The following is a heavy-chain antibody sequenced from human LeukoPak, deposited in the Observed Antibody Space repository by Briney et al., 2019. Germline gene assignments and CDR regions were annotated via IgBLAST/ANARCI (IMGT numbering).Heavy chain of an antibody. Sequence: KPGRSLRLSCAASGFTFSSYSMHWVRQAPGKGLEWVSHISRSSSDIYYADSVKGRFTISRDNAKNSLYLQMNSLRAEDTAVYYCARVGPSGWYRGDYFDYWGQGTLVTVSS. V-gene: IGHV3-21*05. CDR3: ARVGPSGWYRGDYFDY. J-gene: IGHJ4*02. CDR2: ISRSSSDI. D-gene: IGHD6-19*01. CDR1: GFTFSSYS.